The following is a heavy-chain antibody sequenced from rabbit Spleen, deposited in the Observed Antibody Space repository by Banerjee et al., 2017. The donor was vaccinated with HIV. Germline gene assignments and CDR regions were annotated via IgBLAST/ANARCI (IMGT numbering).Heavy chain of an antibody. D-gene: IGHD4-1*01. CDR2: IDSGSSGVT. CDR3: ARETSSGWGIVSFYFSL. Sequence: QEPLGESGGGMVQPGGSLTHTCRASGFSFSNRFYMWWVRQAPGKGLEWIACIDSGSSGVTYNASWAKGPYTISKTSSTTLTLQITRLTAADTATYFCARETSSGWGIVSFYFSLWGPGTLVTVS. CDR1: GFSFSNRFY. V-gene: IGHV1S45*01. J-gene: IGHJ4*01.